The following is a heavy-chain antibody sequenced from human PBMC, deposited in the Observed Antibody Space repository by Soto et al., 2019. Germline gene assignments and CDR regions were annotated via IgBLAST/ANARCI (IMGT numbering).Heavy chain of an antibody. V-gene: IGHV3-73*01. CDR3: TRDSSSWKYYYYGMDV. CDR2: IRSKANSYAT. D-gene: IGHD6-13*01. Sequence: EVQLVESGGGLVQPGGSLKLSCAASGFTFSGSAMPWVRQAFGKGLEWVGRIRSKANSYATAYAASVKGRFTISRDDSKNTAYLQMNSLKTEDTAVYYCTRDSSSWKYYYYGMDVWGQGTTVTVSS. CDR1: GFTFSGSA. J-gene: IGHJ6*02.